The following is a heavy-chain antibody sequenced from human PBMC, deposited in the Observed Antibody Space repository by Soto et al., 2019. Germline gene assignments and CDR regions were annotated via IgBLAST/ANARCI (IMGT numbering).Heavy chain of an antibody. J-gene: IGHJ4*02. V-gene: IGHV4-30-4*01. CDR2: IYYSGST. D-gene: IGHD6-13*01. Sequence: QVQLQESGPGLVKPSQTLSLTCTVSGGSISSGDYYWSWIRQPPGKGLEWIGYIYYSGSTYYNPSLKSRFTISVDTSKNQFSLKLSSVTAADTAVYYCARDGSKYSSSWYGVDYWGQGTLVTVSS. CDR1: GGSISSGDYY. CDR3: ARDGSKYSSSWYGVDY.